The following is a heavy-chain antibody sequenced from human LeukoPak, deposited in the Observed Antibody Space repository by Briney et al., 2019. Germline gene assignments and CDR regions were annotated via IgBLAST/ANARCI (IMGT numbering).Heavy chain of an antibody. CDR2: IHYTGIT. Sequence: SETLSLTCFVSGGSISGFHWSWIRQSPGKGLEWIGYIHYTGITDYNPSLRSRLNLSIDLSKNQFSLRLSSVTAADTAVYYCARTGGDCSSGLCYYAMDVWGQGTTVTVS. V-gene: IGHV4-59*01. CDR1: GGSISGFH. CDR3: ARTGGDCSSGLCYYAMDV. D-gene: IGHD2-21*02. J-gene: IGHJ6*02.